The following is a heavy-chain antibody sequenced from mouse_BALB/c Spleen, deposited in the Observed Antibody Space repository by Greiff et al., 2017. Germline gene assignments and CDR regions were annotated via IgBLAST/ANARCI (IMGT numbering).Heavy chain of an antibody. CDR2: IYPGDGDT. Sequence: VQLQQSGPELVKPGASVKISCKASGYAFSSSWMNWVMQRPGQGLEWIGRIYPGDGDTNYNGKFKGKATLTADKSSSTAYMQLSSLTSVDSAVYFCARSYYDYDGGAMDYWGQGTSVTVSS. CDR1: GYAFSSSW. V-gene: IGHV1-82*01. CDR3: ARSYYDYDGGAMDY. D-gene: IGHD2-4*01. J-gene: IGHJ4*01.